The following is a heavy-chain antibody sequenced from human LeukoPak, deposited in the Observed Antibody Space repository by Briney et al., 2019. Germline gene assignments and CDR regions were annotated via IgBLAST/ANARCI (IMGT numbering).Heavy chain of an antibody. Sequence: SVKVSCKASGYTFVSYGITWVRQAPGQGLEWMGGIIPIFGTANYAQKFQGRVTITADESTSTAYMELSSLRSEDTAVYYCARGGIAAPPDYWGQGTLVTVSS. D-gene: IGHD6-13*01. V-gene: IGHV1-69*13. CDR3: ARGGIAAPPDY. CDR1: GYTFVSYG. J-gene: IGHJ4*02. CDR2: IIPIFGTA.